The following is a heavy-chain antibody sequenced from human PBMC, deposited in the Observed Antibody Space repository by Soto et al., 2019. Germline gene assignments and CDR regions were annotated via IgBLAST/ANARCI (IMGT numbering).Heavy chain of an antibody. D-gene: IGHD3-3*01. CDR3: ARGRGYYDFWSLRP. Sequence: ASVKVSCKASGYTFTSYDINWVRQATGQGLEGMGWMNPNSGNTGYAQKFQGRVTMTRNTSISTAYMELSSLRCEDTAVYYCARGRGYYDFWSLRPWGRGTLVTVSS. CDR2: MNPNSGNT. J-gene: IGHJ5*02. CDR1: GYTFTSYD. V-gene: IGHV1-8*01.